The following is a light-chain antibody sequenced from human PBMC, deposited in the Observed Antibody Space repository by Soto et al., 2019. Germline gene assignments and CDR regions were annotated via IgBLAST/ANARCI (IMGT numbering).Light chain of an antibody. CDR1: SSDVGDYNY. V-gene: IGLV2-8*01. Sequence: QSALTQPPSASGSPGQSVTIPCTGTSSDVGDYNYVSWYQQHPGKVPKLIIYEVNKRPSGVPDRFSGSKSGNTASLTVSGLQAEDEADYYCSSYAGSNNFVFGTGTKLTVL. CDR3: SSYAGSNNFV. J-gene: IGLJ1*01. CDR2: EVN.